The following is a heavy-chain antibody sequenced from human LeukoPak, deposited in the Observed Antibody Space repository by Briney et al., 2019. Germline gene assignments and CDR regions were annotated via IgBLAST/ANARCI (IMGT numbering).Heavy chain of an antibody. J-gene: IGHJ6*02. CDR3: AKDGASSWNHYYYYGMDV. D-gene: IGHD6-13*01. V-gene: IGHV3-43*01. Sequence: GGSLRLSCAASGFTFDDYTMHWVRQAPGKGLEWVSLISWDGGSTYYAASVKGRFTISRDNSKNSLYLQMNSLRTEDTALYYCAKDGASSWNHYYYYGMDVWGQGTTVTVSS. CDR2: ISWDGGST. CDR1: GFTFDDYT.